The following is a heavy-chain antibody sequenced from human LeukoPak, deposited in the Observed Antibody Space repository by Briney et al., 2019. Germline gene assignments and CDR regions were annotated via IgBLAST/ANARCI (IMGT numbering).Heavy chain of an antibody. Sequence: GGSLRHSCAASGFSVSGKFMSWVRQAPGKGLEWVSIIHYDGKIRYAGSVGGRFTIYRDDSENTLFLQMNSLRVDDTAVYFCASGDGYLQPYWGQGTLVTVSS. CDR1: GFSVSGKF. D-gene: IGHD2-21*01. CDR2: IHYDGKI. J-gene: IGHJ4*02. CDR3: ASGDGYLQPY. V-gene: IGHV3-53*01.